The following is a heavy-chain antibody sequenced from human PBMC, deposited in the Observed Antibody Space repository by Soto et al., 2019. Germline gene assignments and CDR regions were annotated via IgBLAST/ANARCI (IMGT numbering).Heavy chain of an antibody. D-gene: IGHD2-2*01. CDR1: GGSFSGYY. CDR2: INHSGST. V-gene: IGHV4-34*01. J-gene: IGHJ6*04. Sequence: PSETLSLTCAVYGGSFSGYYWSWIRQPPGKGLEWIGEINHSGSTNYNPSLKSRVTISVDTSKNQFSLKLSSVTAADTAVYYCARGTVVVPAAAGGMDVWGKGTTVTVSS. CDR3: ARGTVVVPAAAGGMDV.